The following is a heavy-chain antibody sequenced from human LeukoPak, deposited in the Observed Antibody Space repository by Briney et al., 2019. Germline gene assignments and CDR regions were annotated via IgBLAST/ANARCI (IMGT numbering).Heavy chain of an antibody. V-gene: IGHV1-46*01. Sequence: GASVKVSCKASGYTFTSYYIHWVRQPPGQGLEWMGIINPSGGSTSYAQKFQGRVTITRDTSTSTVYMELSSLRSEDTAVYYCARDHSSGWYVSDYWGQGTLVTVS. D-gene: IGHD6-19*01. CDR2: INPSGGST. J-gene: IGHJ4*02. CDR3: ARDHSSGWYVSDY. CDR1: GYTFTSYY.